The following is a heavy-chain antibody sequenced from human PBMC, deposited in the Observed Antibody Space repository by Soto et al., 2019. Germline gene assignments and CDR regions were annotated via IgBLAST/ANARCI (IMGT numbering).Heavy chain of an antibody. Sequence: ASVKVSCKASGYTFTSYYMHWVRQAPGQGLEWMGIINPSGGSTSYAQKFQGRVTMTRDTSTSTVYMELSSLRSEDTAVYYCARDRYSGSYWKGKGLDYFDYWGQGTLVTVS. CDR1: GYTFTSYY. J-gene: IGHJ4*02. D-gene: IGHD1-26*01. CDR2: INPSGGST. CDR3: ARDRYSGSYWKGKGLDYFDY. V-gene: IGHV1-46*01.